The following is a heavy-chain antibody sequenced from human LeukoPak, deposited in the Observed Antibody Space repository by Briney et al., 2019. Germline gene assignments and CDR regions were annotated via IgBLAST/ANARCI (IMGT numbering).Heavy chain of an antibody. D-gene: IGHD2/OR15-2a*01. CDR2: INHRGST. V-gene: IGHV4-34*01. Sequence: SETLSLTCAVYGGSFSGYYWSWIRQPPGKGLEWIGEINHRGSTNYNPSLKSRVTISVDTSKNQFSLKLSSVTAADTAVYYCARHVYPISSFDYWGQGTLVTVSS. J-gene: IGHJ4*02. CDR1: GGSFSGYY. CDR3: ARHVYPISSFDY.